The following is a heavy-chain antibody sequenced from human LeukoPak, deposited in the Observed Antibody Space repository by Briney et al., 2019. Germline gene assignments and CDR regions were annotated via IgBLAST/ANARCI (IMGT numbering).Heavy chain of an antibody. CDR2: ISYDGSNK. CDR3: AKPLVNYYDSSGYYGFDY. CDR1: GFTFSSYG. J-gene: IGHJ4*02. D-gene: IGHD3-22*01. Sequence: GRSLRLSCAASGFTFSSYGMHWVRQAPGKGLVWVAVISYDGSNKYYADSVKGRFTISRDNSKNTLYLQMNSLRAEDTAVYYCAKPLVNYYDSSGYYGFDYWGQGTLVTVSS. V-gene: IGHV3-30*18.